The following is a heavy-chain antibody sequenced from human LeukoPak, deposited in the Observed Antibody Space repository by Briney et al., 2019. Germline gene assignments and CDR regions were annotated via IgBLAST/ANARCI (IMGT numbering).Heavy chain of an antibody. V-gene: IGHV3-53*01. J-gene: IGHJ4*02. CDR1: GFTVSSNY. D-gene: IGHD6-13*01. CDR3: ARSGSDSSSLTFDY. CDR2: IYSGGST. Sequence: GGSLRPSCAASGFTVSSNYMSWVRQAPGKGLEWVSVIYSGGSTYYADSVKGRFTIFRDNSKNTLYLQMNSLRAEDTAVYYCARSGSDSSSLTFDYWGQGTLVTVSS.